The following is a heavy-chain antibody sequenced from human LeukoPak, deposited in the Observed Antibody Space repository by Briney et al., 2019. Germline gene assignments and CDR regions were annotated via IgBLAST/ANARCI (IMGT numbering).Heavy chain of an antibody. CDR1: GFTFSSYW. D-gene: IGHD5-24*01. V-gene: IGHV3-74*01. CDR3: ASTRRDGYNYWAY. J-gene: IGHJ4*02. CDR2: INTDGSST. Sequence: GGSLRLFCAASGFTFSSYWMHWVRQAPGKGLVWVSRINTDGSSTNYADSVKGRFTISRDNAKNTLYLQMNSLRAEDTAVYYCASTRRDGYNYWAYWGQGTLVTVSS.